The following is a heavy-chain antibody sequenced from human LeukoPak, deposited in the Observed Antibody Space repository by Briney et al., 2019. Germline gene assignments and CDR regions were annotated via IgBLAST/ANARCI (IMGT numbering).Heavy chain of an antibody. V-gene: IGHV3-21*06. CDR2: ISSSSSYM. CDR3: ARYAWSLGPAPGTPLFDY. Sequence: PGGSLRLSCAASGFTFSSYTMNWVRQAPGKGLEWVSSISSSSSYMYYADSVEGRFTISRDNAKNSLYLQMNSLRAEDTAVYYCARYAWSLGPAPGTPLFDYWGQGTLVTVSS. J-gene: IGHJ4*02. CDR1: GFTFSSYT. D-gene: IGHD6-13*01.